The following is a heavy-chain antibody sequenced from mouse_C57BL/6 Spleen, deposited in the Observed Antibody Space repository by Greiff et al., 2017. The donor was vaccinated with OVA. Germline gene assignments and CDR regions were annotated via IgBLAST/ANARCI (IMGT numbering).Heavy chain of an antibody. CDR1: GFNIKDDY. CDR2: IDPENGDT. D-gene: IGHD2-4*01. J-gene: IGHJ4*01. V-gene: IGHV14-4*01. CDR3: TTWNYDGDAMDY. Sequence: VQLQQSGAELVRPGASVKLSCTASGFNIKDDYMHWVKQRPEQGLEWIGWIDPENGDTEYASKFQGKATITADTSSNTAYLQLSSLTSEDTAVYYCTTWNYDGDAMDYWGQGTSVTVSS.